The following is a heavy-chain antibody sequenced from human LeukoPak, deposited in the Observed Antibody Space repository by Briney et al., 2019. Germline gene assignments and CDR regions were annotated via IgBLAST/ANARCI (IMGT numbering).Heavy chain of an antibody. Sequence: ASVKVSCKASGYTFTSYGISWVRQAPGQGLEWMGWISAYNYDTNYAQKFQGRVTMTRNTSISTAYMELSSLRSEDTAVYYCARGPQYQLLFMDWFDPWGQGTLVTVSS. J-gene: IGHJ5*02. V-gene: IGHV1-18*01. CDR2: ISAYNYDT. CDR3: ARGPQYQLLFMDWFDP. D-gene: IGHD2-2*01. CDR1: GYTFTSYG.